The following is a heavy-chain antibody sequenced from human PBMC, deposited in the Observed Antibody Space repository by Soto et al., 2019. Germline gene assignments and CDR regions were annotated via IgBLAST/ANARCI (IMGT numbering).Heavy chain of an antibody. D-gene: IGHD2-2*01. CDR1: GFTFSNYG. V-gene: IGHV3-33*01. Sequence: QVQLVESGGGVVQPGRSLRLSCAASGFTFSNYGMHWVRQAPGKGLEWVAVILNDGSNRYHADSVKDRFTISRDNSKNRLYLKMNSRRAEDTAVYYFARDDEYPGNGMDGWGKGTRSPSPQ. CDR3: ARDDEYPGNGMDG. J-gene: IGHJ6*04. CDR2: ILNDGSNR.